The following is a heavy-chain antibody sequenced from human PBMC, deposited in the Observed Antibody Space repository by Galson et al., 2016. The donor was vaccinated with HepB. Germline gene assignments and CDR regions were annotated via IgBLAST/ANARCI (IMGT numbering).Heavy chain of an antibody. V-gene: IGHV4-4*02. Sequence: SETLSLTCDVSGGSISSSNWWSWVRQSPGKGLEWVGTFYNTGSSQYNPSLKSRVTISVDTSKNQFSLNLSSVTAADTAVYYCARGLYCGSDCSSFDYWGQGTQVTVSS. D-gene: IGHD2-21*02. CDR2: FYNTGSS. CDR3: ARGLYCGSDCSSFDY. CDR1: GGSISSSNW. J-gene: IGHJ4*02.